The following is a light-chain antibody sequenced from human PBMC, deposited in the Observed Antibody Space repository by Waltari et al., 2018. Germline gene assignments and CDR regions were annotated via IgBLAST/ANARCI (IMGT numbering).Light chain of an antibody. CDR2: RAS. Sequence: DIVMTQSPDSLAVSLGERAPINCKSSQSVLYSSNNKNYLAWYQQKPGQPPKLLIYRASTRESGVPDRFSGSGSGTDFTLTISSLQAEDVAVYYCQQYYSTPRTFGQGTKVEIK. CDR1: QSVLYSSNNKNY. CDR3: QQYYSTPRT. J-gene: IGKJ1*01. V-gene: IGKV4-1*01.